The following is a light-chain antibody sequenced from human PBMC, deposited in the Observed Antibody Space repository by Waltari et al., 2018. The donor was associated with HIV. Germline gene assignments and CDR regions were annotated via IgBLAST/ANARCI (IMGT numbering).Light chain of an antibody. CDR2: RNN. V-gene: IGLV1-47*01. Sequence: QSVLTQPPSASGTPGQRITISCSGSSSKLGNNSVHCYQHLTGTAPKLLIYRNNQRASGVPDRFSGSKSGTSASLAISGLRSEDEADYYCVTWADRSSGPVVFGGGTKVTVL. J-gene: IGLJ2*01. CDR3: VTWADRSSGPVV. CDR1: SSKLGNNS.